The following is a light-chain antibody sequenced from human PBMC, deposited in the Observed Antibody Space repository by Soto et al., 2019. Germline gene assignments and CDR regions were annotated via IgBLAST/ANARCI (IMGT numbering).Light chain of an antibody. V-gene: IGKV3-20*01. CDR1: ESISTN. CDR2: GAS. Sequence: EVGMTQSPSTLSVSPGERVTLSCRASESISTNLVWYQQKPGQAPRLLIYGASSRATGIPDRFSGSGSGTDFTLTISRLEPEDFAVYYCQQYGSSITFGQGTRLEIK. J-gene: IGKJ5*01. CDR3: QQYGSSIT.